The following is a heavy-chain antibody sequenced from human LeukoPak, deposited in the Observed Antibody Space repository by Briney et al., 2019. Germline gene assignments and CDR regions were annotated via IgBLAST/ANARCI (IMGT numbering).Heavy chain of an antibody. CDR3: VRDLDHEDFWSGYWPDAFDS. J-gene: IGHJ3*02. CDR1: GFTFSSYG. V-gene: IGHV3-33*01. Sequence: GGSLRLSCAASGFTFSSYGMHWVRQAPSKGLAWVAAIWYDGTNKYYADSVKGRFTISRDNSRNTLYLQMSGLRAEDTAQYYCVRDLDHEDFWSGYWPDAFDSWGQGTMVFVSS. D-gene: IGHD3-3*01. CDR2: IWYDGTNK.